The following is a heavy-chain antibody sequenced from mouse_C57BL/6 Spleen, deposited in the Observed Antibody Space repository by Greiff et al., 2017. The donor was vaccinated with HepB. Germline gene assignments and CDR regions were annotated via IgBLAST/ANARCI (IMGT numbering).Heavy chain of an antibody. Sequence: QVQLQQSGPGLVQPSQSLSITCTVSGFSLTSYGVHWVRQSPGKGLEWLGVIWSGGSTDYNAAFISRLSISKDNSKSQVFFKMNSLQADDTAIYYCARMSPLYAMDYWGQGTSVTVSS. CDR2: IWSGGST. CDR1: GFSLTSYG. V-gene: IGHV2-2*01. D-gene: IGHD6-1*01. J-gene: IGHJ4*01. CDR3: ARMSPLYAMDY.